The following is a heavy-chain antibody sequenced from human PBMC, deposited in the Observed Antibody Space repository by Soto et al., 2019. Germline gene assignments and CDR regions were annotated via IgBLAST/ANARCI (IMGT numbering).Heavy chain of an antibody. CDR3: ARAHYGFWSGSYYGMDV. D-gene: IGHD3-3*01. CDR2: IYPGDSDT. CDR1: GYSFTSYW. J-gene: IGHJ6*02. V-gene: IGHV5-51*01. Sequence: PGESLKISCKGSGYSFTSYWIGWVRQMPGKGLEWMGIIYPGDSDTRYSPSFQGQVTISADKSISTAYLQWSSLKASDTAMYYCARAHYGFWSGSYYGMDVWGQGTTVTVSS.